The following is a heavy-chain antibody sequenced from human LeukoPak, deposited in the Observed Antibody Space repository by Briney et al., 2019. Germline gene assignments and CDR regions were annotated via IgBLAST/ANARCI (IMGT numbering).Heavy chain of an antibody. CDR1: GDSVSNGNYY. CDR2: IYYTGKT. Sequence: SETLSLTCTVSGDSVSNGNYYWSWLRQPPGKALEWIGHIYYTGKTYYNPSLEGRVTILVDTSRNHFSVKLSSVTAADTAVYYCARSQNYYGSGDYWSQGTLVTVSS. CDR3: ARSQNYYGSGDY. V-gene: IGHV4-61*03. D-gene: IGHD3-10*01. J-gene: IGHJ4*02.